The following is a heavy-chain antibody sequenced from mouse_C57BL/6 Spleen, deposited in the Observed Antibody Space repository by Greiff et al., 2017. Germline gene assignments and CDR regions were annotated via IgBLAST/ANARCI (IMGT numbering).Heavy chain of an antibody. CDR1: GYTFTNYW. J-gene: IGHJ2*01. Sequence: QVQLQQSGAELVRPGTSVKMSCKASGYTFTNYWIGWAKQRPGHGLEWIGDIYPGGGYTNYNEKFKGKATLTADKSSSTAYRQFSSLTSEESAIYYCARWNYGNYERDYFDYWGQGTTLTVSS. CDR3: ARWNYGNYERDYFDY. V-gene: IGHV1-63*01. CDR2: IYPGGGYT. D-gene: IGHD2-1*01.